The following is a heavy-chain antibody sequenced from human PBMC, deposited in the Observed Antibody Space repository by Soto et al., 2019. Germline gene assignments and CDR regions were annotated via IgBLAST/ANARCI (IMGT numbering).Heavy chain of an antibody. J-gene: IGHJ4*02. CDR1: GFSLSTSGVG. CDR3: AHGTVKFDY. V-gene: IGHV2-5*01. CDR2: IYWYDDK. D-gene: IGHD2-21*02. Sequence: QIPLKESGPTLVKPTQTLTLTCTFSGFSLSTSGVGVGWIRQPPGKALEWLALIYWYDDKRYSPSLKSRLTITKDTSKNQVVLTITNMAPVDTGTYYCAHGTVKFDYWGQGTLVTVSS.